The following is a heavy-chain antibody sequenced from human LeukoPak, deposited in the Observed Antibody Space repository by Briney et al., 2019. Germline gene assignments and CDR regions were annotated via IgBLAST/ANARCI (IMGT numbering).Heavy chain of an antibody. CDR2: ISGSGGST. CDR3: AKDQTYYDILTGYFFPSFDY. J-gene: IGHJ4*02. V-gene: IGHV3-23*01. CDR1: GFTFSSYA. D-gene: IGHD3-9*01. Sequence: GGSLRLSCAASGFTFSSYAMSWVRQAPGKGLEWVSAISGSGGSTYYADSVKGRFTISRDNSKNTLYLQMNSLRAEDTAVYYCAKDQTYYDILTGYFFPSFDYWGQGTLATVSS.